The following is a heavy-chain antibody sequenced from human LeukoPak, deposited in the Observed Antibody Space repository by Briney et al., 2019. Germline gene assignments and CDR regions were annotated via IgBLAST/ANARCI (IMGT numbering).Heavy chain of an antibody. CDR1: GFTFSSYW. CDR3: ARRTSGYCSSTSCYFFRLSYYYYMDV. J-gene: IGHJ6*03. V-gene: IGHV3-7*01. Sequence: GGSLRLSCAASGFTFSSYWMSWVRQAPGKGLEWVANIKQDGSEKYYVDSVKGRFTISRDNAKNSLYLQMNSLRAADTAVYYCARRTSGYCSSTSCYFFRLSYYYYMDVWGKGTTVTISS. D-gene: IGHD2-2*01. CDR2: IKQDGSEK.